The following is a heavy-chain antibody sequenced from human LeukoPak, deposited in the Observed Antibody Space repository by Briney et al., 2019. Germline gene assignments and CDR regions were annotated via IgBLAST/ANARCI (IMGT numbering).Heavy chain of an antibody. CDR1: GFTFSSYA. J-gene: IGHJ6*03. CDR3: AKVPLGSGSYFPYYYYMDV. CDR2: ISGSGGST. V-gene: IGHV3-23*01. D-gene: IGHD1-26*01. Sequence: GGSLRLSCAASGFTFSSYAMSWVRQAPGKRLEWVSAISGSGGSTYYADSVKGRFTFSRHNSRNTLYLQMNSLRAEDTAVYYCAKVPLGSGSYFPYYYYMDVWGKGTTVTVSS.